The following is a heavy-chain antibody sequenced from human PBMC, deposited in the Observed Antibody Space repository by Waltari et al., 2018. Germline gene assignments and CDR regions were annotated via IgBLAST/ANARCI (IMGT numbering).Heavy chain of an antibody. CDR3: ARRGFGGSYASDY. J-gene: IGHJ4*02. CDR1: GYFISSGYY. Sequence: QVQLQESGPGLVKPSETLSLTCGVSGYFISSGYYWGWIRQPPGKGLEWIGSLYHSGSTYYNPSLKSRVTISVDTSKNQFSLKLSSVTAADTAVYYCARRGFGGSYASDYWGQGTLVTVSS. CDR2: LYHSGST. D-gene: IGHD1-26*01. V-gene: IGHV4-38-2*01.